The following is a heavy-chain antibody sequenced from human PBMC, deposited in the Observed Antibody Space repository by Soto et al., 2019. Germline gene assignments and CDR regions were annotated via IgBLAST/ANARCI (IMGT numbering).Heavy chain of an antibody. Sequence: QVQLVQSGAEVKKPGSSVKVSCKASGGTFSSYAISWVRQAPGQGLEWMGGIIPIFGTANYAQKFQGRVTITADESTSTAYMELSSLRSEDTAVYYCARGRVSVVVPAARGWFDPWGQGTLVTVSS. J-gene: IGHJ5*02. V-gene: IGHV1-69*01. CDR1: GGTFSSYA. D-gene: IGHD2-2*01. CDR3: ARGRVSVVVPAARGWFDP. CDR2: IIPIFGTA.